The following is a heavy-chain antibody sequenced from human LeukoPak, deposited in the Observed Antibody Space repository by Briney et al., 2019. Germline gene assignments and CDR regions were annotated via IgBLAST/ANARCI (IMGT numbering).Heavy chain of an antibody. CDR2: ISSSSSYI. CDR3: ARVVGSTSPMDY. V-gene: IGHV3-21*01. CDR1: GFTFSSYS. Sequence: GGSLRLPCAASGFTFSSYSMNWVRQAPGKGLEWVSSISSSSSYIYYADSVKGRFTISRDNAKNSLYLQMNSLRAEDTAVYYCARVVGSTSPMDYWGQGTLVTVSS. J-gene: IGHJ4*02. D-gene: IGHD2-2*01.